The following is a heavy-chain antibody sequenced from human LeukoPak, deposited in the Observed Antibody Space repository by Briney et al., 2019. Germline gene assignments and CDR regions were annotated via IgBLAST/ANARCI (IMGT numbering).Heavy chain of an antibody. V-gene: IGHV4-34*01. CDR3: ARARELPGYYYYYMDV. D-gene: IGHD1-7*01. Sequence: PSETLSLTCAVYGGSFNGYYWSWIRQPPGKGLEWIGEINHSGSTNYNPSLKSRVTISVDTSKNQFSLKLSSVTAADTAVYYCARARELPGYYYYYMDVWGKGTTVTVSS. CDR2: INHSGST. J-gene: IGHJ6*03. CDR1: GGSFNGYY.